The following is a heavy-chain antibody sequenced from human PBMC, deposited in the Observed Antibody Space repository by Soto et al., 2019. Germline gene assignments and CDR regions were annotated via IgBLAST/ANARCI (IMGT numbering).Heavy chain of an antibody. CDR2: LRTYDGNT. Sequence: ASVKVSCKASGYIFTTYAISWVLQAPGQGLEWMGWLRTYDGNTDYAPNLRGRVTMITDTSTNTAYMELWSLRSDDRALYYCARDRLLTSSSITLDYWGQGAVVTVS. CDR3: ARDRLLTSSSITLDY. D-gene: IGHD6-6*01. V-gene: IGHV1-18*01. CDR1: GYIFTTYA. J-gene: IGHJ4*02.